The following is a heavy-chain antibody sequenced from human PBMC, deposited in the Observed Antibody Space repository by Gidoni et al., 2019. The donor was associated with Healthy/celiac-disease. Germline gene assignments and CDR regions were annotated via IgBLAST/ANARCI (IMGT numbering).Heavy chain of an antibody. J-gene: IGHJ5*02. CDR3: AREGAHRVLDP. CDR2: IYYSGST. CDR1: GGSISSYY. Sequence: QVQLQESGPGLVKPSETLSLTCTVPGGSISSYYWSWIRQPPGKGLEWIGYIYYSGSTNYNPSLKSRVTISVDTSKNQFSLKLSSVTAADTAVYYCAREGAHRVLDPWGQGTLVTVSS. D-gene: IGHD2-2*01. V-gene: IGHV4-59*01.